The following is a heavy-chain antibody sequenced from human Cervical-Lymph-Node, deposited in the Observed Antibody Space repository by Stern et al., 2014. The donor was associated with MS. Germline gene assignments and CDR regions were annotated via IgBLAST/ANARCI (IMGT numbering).Heavy chain of an antibody. V-gene: IGHV3-53*01. CDR2: LYSGGSP. CDR3: ARVVREGALDV. D-gene: IGHD2/OR15-2a*01. Sequence: EVQLVESGGGLMQPGGSLRLSCAVSGLTVSNNYMTWVRQVPGKGLEWVSVLYSGGSPYDADSVKGRFTISRDNSKNTLSLQMNSLRAEDTALYYCARVVREGALDVWGQGTMVTVSS. J-gene: IGHJ3*01. CDR1: GLTVSNNY.